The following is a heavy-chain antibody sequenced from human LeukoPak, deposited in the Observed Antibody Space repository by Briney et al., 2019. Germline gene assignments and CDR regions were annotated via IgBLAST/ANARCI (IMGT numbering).Heavy chain of an antibody. Sequence: GGSLRLSCAASEFTFSSYSMNWVRQTPGQGLMWVARIQSDGSTIYADSVKGRFTISRDNAKNSLYLQMNSLRAEDTAVYYCARDPYSRSYGNYYYYFMDVWGKGTTVTISS. CDR2: IQSDGST. CDR1: EFTFSSYS. CDR3: ARDPYSRSYGNYYYYFMDV. V-gene: IGHV3-74*01. D-gene: IGHD1-26*01. J-gene: IGHJ6*03.